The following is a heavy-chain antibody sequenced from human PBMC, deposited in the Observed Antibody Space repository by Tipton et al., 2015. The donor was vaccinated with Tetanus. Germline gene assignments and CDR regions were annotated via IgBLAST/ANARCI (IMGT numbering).Heavy chain of an antibody. D-gene: IGHD1-1*01. CDR2: ISNSGSTI. CDR3: ARGGNYNFPYAFDV. J-gene: IGHJ6*02. V-gene: IGHV3-11*01. CDR1: GFKFSDYY. Sequence: SLRLSCEASGFKFSDYYMSWIRQAPGKGLEWISYISNSGSTIYNADSVKGRFTISRDNAKNSLHLQLDGLRPDDTAIYYCARGGNYNFPYAFDVWGQGTPVTVSS.